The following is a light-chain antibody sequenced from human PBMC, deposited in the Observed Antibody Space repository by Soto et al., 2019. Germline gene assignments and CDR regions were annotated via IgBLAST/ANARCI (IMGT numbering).Light chain of an antibody. CDR3: QQYNSYPWT. CDR1: QGISSW. J-gene: IGKJ1*01. V-gene: IGKV1-5*03. Sequence: DIQMTQSPSSLSASLGKRGTITCRACQGISSWLAWYQQKPGKAPKLLIYKASTLESGVPSNFSGSGSGTEFTLTISSLQPEDFATYYCQQYNSYPWTFGQGTKVDIK. CDR2: KAS.